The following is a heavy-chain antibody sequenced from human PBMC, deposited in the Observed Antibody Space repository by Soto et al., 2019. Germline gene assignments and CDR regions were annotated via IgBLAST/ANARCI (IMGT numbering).Heavy chain of an antibody. D-gene: IGHD2-15*01. CDR2: IGTSGDT. CDR3: ARGQEVGAHFFDT. Sequence: GGSLRLSCEASGFTFSGFDMHWVRQPTGKGLEWVSTIGTSGDTYYAVSVKGRFTISRDNAKNSLSLQMNSLRAGDTAVYFCARGQEVGAHFFDTWGQGTQVTVSS. J-gene: IGHJ4*02. CDR1: GFTFSGFD. V-gene: IGHV3-13*01.